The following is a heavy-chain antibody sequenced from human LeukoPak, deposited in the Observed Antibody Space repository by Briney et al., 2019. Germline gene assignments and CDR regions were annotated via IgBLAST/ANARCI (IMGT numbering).Heavy chain of an antibody. Sequence: PGGSLRLSCAASGFTFSNYEINWVRQAPGRGLEWISYISGSGTSIYHANSVKGRFTISRDNAKNSVYLQMNSLRAEDTAVYYCARETYYDSGSYSDLALDYWGQGTLVTVSS. CDR3: ARETYYDSGSYSDLALDY. D-gene: IGHD3-10*01. CDR2: ISGSGTSI. CDR1: GFTFSNYE. J-gene: IGHJ4*02. V-gene: IGHV3-48*03.